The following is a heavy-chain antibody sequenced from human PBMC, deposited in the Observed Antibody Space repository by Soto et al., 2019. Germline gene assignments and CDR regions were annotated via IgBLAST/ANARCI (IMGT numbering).Heavy chain of an antibody. D-gene: IGHD2-15*01. CDR2: ISGTGANT. V-gene: IGHV3-23*01. Sequence: EIQVLESGGGLVQPGGSLRLSCAASGFTFKTHVMSWVRQAPGKGLEWVSSISGTGANTYFADSVKGRFIISRDNSKNTLRLQMNSLRADDTAVYYCARRGVSCDRHLCYYYYVDVWGKGTTVIVSS. CDR3: ARRGVSCDRHLCYYYYVDV. J-gene: IGHJ6*03. CDR1: GFTFKTHV.